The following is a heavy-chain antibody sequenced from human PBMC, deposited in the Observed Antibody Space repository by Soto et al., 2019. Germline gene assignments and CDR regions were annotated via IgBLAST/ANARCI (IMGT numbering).Heavy chain of an antibody. V-gene: IGHV1-69*13. CDR1: GGTLSSYS. Sequence: SVKVSCKPSGGTLSSYSISWVRQAPGQGLECMGWIIPIFGTANYAQRFQGRVTITADESTGTAYMELSSLRSEDTAVYYCARGYYYDSSGYGPTWGQGTLVTVSS. CDR3: ARGYYYDSSGYGPT. CDR2: IIPIFGTA. D-gene: IGHD3-22*01. J-gene: IGHJ5*02.